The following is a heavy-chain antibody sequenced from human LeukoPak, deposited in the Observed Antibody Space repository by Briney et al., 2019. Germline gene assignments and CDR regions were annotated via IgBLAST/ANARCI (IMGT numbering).Heavy chain of an antibody. Sequence: SETLSLTCAVSGGSISSGGYYWSWIRQPPGKGLEWIGEINHSGSTNYNLSLKSRVTISVDTSRNQFSLKLSSVTAADTAVYYCARRDYVWGSYRLDYWGQGTLVTVSS. CDR1: GGSISSGGYY. J-gene: IGHJ4*02. D-gene: IGHD3-16*02. CDR2: INHSGST. V-gene: IGHV4-34*01. CDR3: ARRDYVWGSYRLDY.